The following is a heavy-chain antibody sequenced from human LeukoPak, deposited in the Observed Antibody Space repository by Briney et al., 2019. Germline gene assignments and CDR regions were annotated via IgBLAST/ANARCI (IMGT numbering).Heavy chain of an antibody. Sequence: RPGGSLRLSCAASGLTFSNYAMSWVRQAPGKGLEWVSAISESGTGTYYADSVKGRFTTSRDNSKNTLSLQMNSLRAEDTAVYYCAKDIAQGYTYGSIEQDYWGQGTLVTVSS. J-gene: IGHJ4*02. D-gene: IGHD5-18*01. V-gene: IGHV3-23*01. CDR2: ISESGTGT. CDR1: GLTFSNYA. CDR3: AKDIAQGYTYGSIEQDY.